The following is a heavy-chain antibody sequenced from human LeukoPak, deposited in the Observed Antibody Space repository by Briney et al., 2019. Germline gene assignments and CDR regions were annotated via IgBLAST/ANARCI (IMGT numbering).Heavy chain of an antibody. CDR2: LHHTEST. CDR1: GGSISTSNYY. CDR3: ARVFFGSGSSWGHPYYMDV. J-gene: IGHJ6*03. Sequence: SETLSLTCTVSGGSISTSNYYWGWIRQPPGKGLEWIGSLHHTESTYYNPSLRSRVTISGDMSKNQFSLKLSSMTAADTAVYYCARVFFGSGSSWGHPYYMDVWGKGTTVTVSS. D-gene: IGHD3-10*01. V-gene: IGHV4-39*07.